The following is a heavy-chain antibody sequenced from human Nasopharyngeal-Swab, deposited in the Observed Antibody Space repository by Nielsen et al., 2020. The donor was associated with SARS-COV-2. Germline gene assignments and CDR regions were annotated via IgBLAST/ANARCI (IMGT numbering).Heavy chain of an antibody. CDR3: AKNPYSSSFYWFDP. CDR1: GFISNYA. CDR2: ISGNGGAT. V-gene: IGHV3-23*01. D-gene: IGHD6-13*01. Sequence: GESLKISCAASGFISNYAMSWVRQAPGKGLEWVSGISGNGGATYYADSVKGRFTISRDNSKNTLSLQMNSLRADDTAVYYCAKNPYSSSFYWFDPWGQGTLATVSS. J-gene: IGHJ5*02.